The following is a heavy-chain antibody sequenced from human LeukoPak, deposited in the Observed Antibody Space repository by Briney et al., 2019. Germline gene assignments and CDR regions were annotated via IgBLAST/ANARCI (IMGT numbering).Heavy chain of an antibody. CDR2: INIDGSTT. CDR1: GFTFSSYW. J-gene: IGHJ4*02. CDR3: ARVGGPGWYGY. V-gene: IGHV3-74*03. D-gene: IGHD6-19*01. Sequence: GSLRLSCAASGFTFSSYWMHWVRQVPGKGLVWVSRINIDGSTTTYADSVKGRFTISRDNAKNTLYLQMNSLRAEDTALYYCARVGGPGWYGYWGQGALVTVSS.